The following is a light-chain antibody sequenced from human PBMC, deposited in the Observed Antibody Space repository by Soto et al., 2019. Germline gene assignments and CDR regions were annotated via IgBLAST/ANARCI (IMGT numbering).Light chain of an antibody. CDR3: QQYGSSPIP. CDR1: QSVHRSY. Sequence: LTQSPRTLSLSPGERATLSCRASQSVHRSYLAWYQQKPGQAPRVLIYDASNRATGIPARFSGSGSGTDFTLTISSLQSEDFTVYYCQQYGSSPIPFGQGTRLEIK. J-gene: IGKJ5*01. CDR2: DAS. V-gene: IGKV3-20*01.